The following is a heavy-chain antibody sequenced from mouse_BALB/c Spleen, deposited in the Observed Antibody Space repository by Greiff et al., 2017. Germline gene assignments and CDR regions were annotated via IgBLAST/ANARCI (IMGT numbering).Heavy chain of an antibody. V-gene: IGHV14-3*02. CDR1: GFNIKDTY. CDR3: ARGGYDGAWFAY. D-gene: IGHD2-2*01. Sequence: DVQLQESGAELVKPGASVKLSCTASGFNIKDTYMHWVKQRPEQGLEWIGRIDPANGNTKYDPKFQGKATITADTSSNTAYLQLSSLTSEDTAVYYCARGGYDGAWFAYWGQGTLVTVSA. J-gene: IGHJ3*01. CDR2: IDPANGNT.